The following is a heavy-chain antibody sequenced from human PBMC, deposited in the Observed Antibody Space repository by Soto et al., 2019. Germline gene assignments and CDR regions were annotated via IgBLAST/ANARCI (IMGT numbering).Heavy chain of an antibody. D-gene: IGHD3-3*01. V-gene: IGHV1-58*01. CDR3: AADRRDDFWSGYRVNYYYGMDV. CDR1: GFTFTSSA. CDR2: IVVGSGNT. Sequence: SVKVSCKASGFTFTSSAVQWVRRARGQRLEWIGWIVVGSGNTNYAQKFQERVTITRDMSTSTAYMELSSLRSEDTAVYYCAADRRDDFWSGYRVNYYYGMDVWGQGATVTVSS. J-gene: IGHJ6*02.